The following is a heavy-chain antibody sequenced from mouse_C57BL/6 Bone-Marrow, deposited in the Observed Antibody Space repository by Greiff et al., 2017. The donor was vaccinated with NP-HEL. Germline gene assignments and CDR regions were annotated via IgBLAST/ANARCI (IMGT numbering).Heavy chain of an antibody. CDR3: TANWVFAY. D-gene: IGHD4-1*01. Sequence: QVQLKESGAELVRPGASVTLSCKASGYTFTDYEMHWVKQTPVHGLEWIGAIDPETGGTAYNQKFKGKAILTADKSSSTAYMELRSLTSEDSAVYYCTANWVFAYWGQGTLVTVSA. J-gene: IGHJ3*01. CDR1: GYTFTDYE. CDR2: IDPETGGT. V-gene: IGHV1-15*01.